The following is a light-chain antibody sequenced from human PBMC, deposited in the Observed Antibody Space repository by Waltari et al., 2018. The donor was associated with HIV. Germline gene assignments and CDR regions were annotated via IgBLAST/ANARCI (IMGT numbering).Light chain of an antibody. CDR2: YGS. V-gene: IGLV3-21*04. Sequence: SYVPTQPPSVSVAPGKTARITCGGNNIGSRSVHWYQQKPGQAPVLVMYYGSDRPSGIPERFSGSNSGNTATLTISRIEAGDEADYFCQVWDSSSDHHVFGTGTKVTVL. CDR3: QVWDSSSDHHV. CDR1: NIGSRS. J-gene: IGLJ1*01.